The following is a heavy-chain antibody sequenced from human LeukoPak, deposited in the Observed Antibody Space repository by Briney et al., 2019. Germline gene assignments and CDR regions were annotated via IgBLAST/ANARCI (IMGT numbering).Heavy chain of an antibody. CDR1: GGSFSGYY. CDR2: INHSGST. CDR3: ARGHYDSSGYYYDY. D-gene: IGHD3-22*01. V-gene: IGHV4-34*01. Sequence: SETLSLTCAVYGGSFSGYYWSWIRQPPGKGLEWIGEINHSGSTNYNPSLKSRVTISVDTSKNQFSLKLSSVTAADTAVCYCARGHYDSSGYYYDYWGQGTLVTVSS. J-gene: IGHJ4*02.